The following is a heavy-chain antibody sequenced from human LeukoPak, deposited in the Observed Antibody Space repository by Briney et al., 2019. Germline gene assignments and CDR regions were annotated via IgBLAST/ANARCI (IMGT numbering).Heavy chain of an antibody. Sequence: SGGSLRLSCVASGFNVSTNYLIWVRQAPGKGLEWLSVIYSGGSAYYADSVKGRFTISRDNSRNTLYFQMNNLRAEDTAVYYCARGLMVVTSNNNVVDAFDIWGQGTMVTVSS. J-gene: IGHJ3*02. CDR3: ARGLMVVTSNNNVVDAFDI. V-gene: IGHV3-53*01. CDR2: IYSGGSA. CDR1: GFNVSTNY. D-gene: IGHD2-21*02.